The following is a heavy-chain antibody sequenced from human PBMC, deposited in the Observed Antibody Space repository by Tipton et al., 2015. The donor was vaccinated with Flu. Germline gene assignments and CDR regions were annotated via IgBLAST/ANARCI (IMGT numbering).Heavy chain of an antibody. J-gene: IGHJ3*02. CDR2: ISGDGGST. CDR1: GFTFDDYA. D-gene: IGHD3-3*01. CDR3: AKGPPLQYYDFWSGYPPLWGFDI. V-gene: IGHV3-43*02. Sequence: SLRLSCAASGFTFDDYAMHWVRQAPGKGLEWVSLISGDGGSTYYADSVKGRFTISRDNSKNSLYLQMNSLRTEDTALYYCAKGPPLQYYDFWSGYPPLWGFDIWGQGTMVPVSS.